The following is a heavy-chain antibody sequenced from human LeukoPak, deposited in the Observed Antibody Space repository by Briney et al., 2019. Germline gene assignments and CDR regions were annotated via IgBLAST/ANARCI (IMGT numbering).Heavy chain of an antibody. V-gene: IGHV4-39*02. J-gene: IGHJ4*02. CDR3: ARVYSGYDYPFDF. CDR2: IYYSGNT. D-gene: IGHD5-12*01. CDR1: GGPVSSSSYY. Sequence: PSETLSLTCTVSGGPVSSSSYYWGWIRQPPGKGLEWIGNIYYSGNTYYNPSLKSRVTISVDTSKNHSSLKLTSVTAADTAVCYCARVYSGYDYPFDFWGQGTLVTVSS.